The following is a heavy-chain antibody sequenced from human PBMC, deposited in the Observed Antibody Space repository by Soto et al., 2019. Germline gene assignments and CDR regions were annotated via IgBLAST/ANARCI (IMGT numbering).Heavy chain of an antibody. CDR3: AHRGKWNHLDY. V-gene: IGHV2-5*02. J-gene: IGHJ4*02. CDR2: IYWDDDK. CDR1: GFSLTTNEVG. D-gene: IGHD1-1*01. Sequence: SGPTLVNPTQTLTLTCTFSGFSLTTNEVGVGWIRQPPGKALEWLALIYWDDDKRYSPSLKSRLTITRDTSKNQVVLTITNVDPVDTGTYYSAHRGKWNHLDYWGQGTLVTVSS.